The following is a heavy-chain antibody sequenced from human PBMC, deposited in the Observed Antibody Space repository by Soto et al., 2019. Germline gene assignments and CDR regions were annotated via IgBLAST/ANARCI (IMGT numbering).Heavy chain of an antibody. CDR2: INPNSGGT. J-gene: IGHJ4*02. Sequence: GASVKVSCKASGYTFTGYYMHWVRQAPGQGLEWMGWINPNSGGTNYAQKFQGWVTMTRDTSISTAYMELSRLRSDDTAVYYCARTFHGGNSGWGWEYYFDYWGQGTLVTVSS. D-gene: IGHD2-21*02. CDR3: ARTFHGGNSGWGWEYYFDY. V-gene: IGHV1-2*04. CDR1: GYTFTGYY.